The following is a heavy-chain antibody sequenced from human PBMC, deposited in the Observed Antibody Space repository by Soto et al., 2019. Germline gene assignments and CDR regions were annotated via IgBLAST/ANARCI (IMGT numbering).Heavy chain of an antibody. CDR3: ARGNSGDDDEFDY. Sequence: ASVKVSCKASGYTFTGYYIHWVRQAPGQGLEWMGWVNPNSGGTGYAQRFQGRVTMTRDTSINSVYMELSRLRSDDTATYFCARGNSGDDDEFDYWGQGTPVTVSS. CDR1: GYTFTGYY. V-gene: IGHV1-2*02. CDR2: VNPNSGGT. D-gene: IGHD5-12*01. J-gene: IGHJ4*02.